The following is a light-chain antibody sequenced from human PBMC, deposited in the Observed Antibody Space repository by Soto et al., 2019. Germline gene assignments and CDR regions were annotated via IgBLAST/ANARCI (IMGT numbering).Light chain of an antibody. V-gene: IGLV2-8*01. J-gene: IGLJ2*01. CDR1: SSDVGGYNY. Sequence: QSVLTQPPSASGSPGQSVTISCTGTSSDVGGYNYVSWYQQHPGKAPKLIISEVNKRPSGVPDRFSGSKSGNTASLTVSGLQTEDEADYYCTSYGGSDNLVFGGGTQLTVL. CDR2: EVN. CDR3: TSYGGSDNLV.